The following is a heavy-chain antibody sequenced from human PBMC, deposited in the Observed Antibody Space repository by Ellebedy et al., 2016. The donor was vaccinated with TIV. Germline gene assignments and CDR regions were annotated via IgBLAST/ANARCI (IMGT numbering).Heavy chain of an antibody. D-gene: IGHD3-16*02. CDR2: ISSSSSYI. Sequence: GESLKISCAASGFTFSSYSMNWVRQAPGKGLEWVSSISSSSSYIYYADSVKGRFTISRDNAKNSLYLQMNSLRAEDTAVYYCARENREPDYGMDVWGQGTTVTVSS. CDR3: ARENREPDYGMDV. V-gene: IGHV3-21*01. CDR1: GFTFSSYS. J-gene: IGHJ6*02.